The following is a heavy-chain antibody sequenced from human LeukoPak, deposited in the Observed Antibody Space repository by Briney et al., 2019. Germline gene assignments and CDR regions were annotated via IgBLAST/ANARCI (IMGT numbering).Heavy chain of an antibody. CDR3: AKGYSYGYGYYFDY. Sequence: PGGSLRLSCAASGFTFDDYAMHWVRQAPGKGLEWVSGISWNSGSIGYADSVKGRFTSSRDNAKNSLYLQMNSLRAEDTALYYCAKGYSYGYGYYFDYWGQGTLVTVSS. CDR2: ISWNSGSI. V-gene: IGHV3-9*01. J-gene: IGHJ4*02. CDR1: GFTFDDYA. D-gene: IGHD5-18*01.